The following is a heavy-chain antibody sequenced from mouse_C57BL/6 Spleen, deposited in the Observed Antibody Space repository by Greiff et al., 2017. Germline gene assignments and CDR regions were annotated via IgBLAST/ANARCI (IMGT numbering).Heavy chain of an antibody. J-gene: IGHJ4*01. Sequence: EVQLVESGPELVKPGASVKISCKASGYSFTGYYMNWVKQSPGKSLEWIGEINPSTGGTTYNQKFKAKDTLTVDTSSSTAYMQLKSLTSEDSAVYYCARWELRLQGVCAMDYWGQGTSVTVSS. D-gene: IGHD3-2*02. CDR2: INPSTGGT. CDR1: GYSFTGYY. CDR3: ARWELRLQGVCAMDY. V-gene: IGHV1-42*01.